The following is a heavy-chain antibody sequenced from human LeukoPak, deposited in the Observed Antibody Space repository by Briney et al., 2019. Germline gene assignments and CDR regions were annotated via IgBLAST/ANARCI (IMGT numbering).Heavy chain of an antibody. D-gene: IGHD3-22*01. CDR3: ARQKLDYYDSSGYYHDY. V-gene: IGHV4-38-2*01. J-gene: IGHJ4*02. Sequence: PSETLSLTCAVSGYSISSGYYWGWIRQPPGKGLEWIGSIYHSGSTYYNPSLKRRVTISVDTSKNQFSLKLSSVTAADTAVYYCARQKLDYYDSSGYYHDYWGQGTLVTVSS. CDR2: IYHSGST. CDR1: GYSISSGYY.